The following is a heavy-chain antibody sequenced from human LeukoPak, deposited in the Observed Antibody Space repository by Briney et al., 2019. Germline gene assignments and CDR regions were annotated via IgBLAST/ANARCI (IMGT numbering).Heavy chain of an antibody. CDR2: ISGSGAHT. Sequence: GGSPRLSCIASGFTFSGDAMNWIRQVPGKGLEWVSAISGSGAHTFYADSVKGRFTVSRDNFNDTLYLQMNSLRVEDTAIYYCARDWFNDYWGQGTLVTVSS. CDR1: GFTFSGDA. D-gene: IGHD3-9*01. J-gene: IGHJ4*02. V-gene: IGHV3-23*01. CDR3: ARDWFNDY.